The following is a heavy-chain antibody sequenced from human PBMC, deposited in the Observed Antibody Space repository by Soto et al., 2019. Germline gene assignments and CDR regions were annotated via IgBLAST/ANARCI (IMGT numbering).Heavy chain of an antibody. J-gene: IGHJ3*02. CDR3: AKDFYFSSTSCYCAFDI. CDR1: GFTFSSYG. D-gene: IGHD2-2*01. CDR2: ISYDGSNK. V-gene: IGHV3-30*18. Sequence: GGSLRLSCAASGFTFSSYGMHWVRQAPGKGLEWVAVISYDGSNKYYADSVKGRFTISRDNSKNTLYLQMNSLRAEDTAVYYCAKDFYFSSTSCYCAFDIWGQGTMVTVSS.